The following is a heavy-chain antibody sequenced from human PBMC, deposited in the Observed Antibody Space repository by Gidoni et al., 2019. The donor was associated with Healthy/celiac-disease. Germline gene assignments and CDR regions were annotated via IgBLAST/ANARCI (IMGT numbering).Heavy chain of an antibody. J-gene: IGHJ4*02. D-gene: IGHD4-17*01. Sequence: QVQLVESGGGLVKPGGSLRLSCAASGFTFSDYYMSWIRQAPGKGLEWVSYISSSSSYTNYADSVKGRFTISRDNAKNSLYLQMNSLRAEDTAVYYCARRGVDYGDLYYFDYWGQGTLVTVSS. CDR3: ARRGVDYGDLYYFDY. CDR1: GFTFSDYY. CDR2: ISSSSSYT. V-gene: IGHV3-11*05.